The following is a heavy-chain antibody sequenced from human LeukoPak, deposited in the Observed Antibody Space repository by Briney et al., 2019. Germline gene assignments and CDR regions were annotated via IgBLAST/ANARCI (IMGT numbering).Heavy chain of an antibody. D-gene: IGHD6-19*01. CDR3: ARLDSSGWYVY. CDR2: IYYSGST. J-gene: IGHJ4*02. CDR1: GGSISSYY. Sequence: SETLSLTCTVSGGSISSYYWSWIRQPPGKGLEWIGYIYYSGSTNYNPSLKSRVTISVDTSKNQFSLKLSSVTAADTAVYYCARLDSSGWYVYWGQGTLVTASS. V-gene: IGHV4-59*08.